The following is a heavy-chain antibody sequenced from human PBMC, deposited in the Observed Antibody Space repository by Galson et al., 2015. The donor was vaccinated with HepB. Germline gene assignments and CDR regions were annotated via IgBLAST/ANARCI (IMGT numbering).Heavy chain of an antibody. CDR3: ARISNSWYSSFDY. J-gene: IGHJ4*02. CDR2: IDWDDDK. Sequence: PALVKPTQTLTLTCTFSGFSLSTSGMRVSWIRQPPGKALEWLARIDWDDDKYCSTSLKTRLTISKDTSKNQVVLTMTNMDPVDTATYYCARISNSWYSSFDYWGQGTLVTVSS. D-gene: IGHD6-13*01. CDR1: GFSLSTSGMR. V-gene: IGHV2-70*04.